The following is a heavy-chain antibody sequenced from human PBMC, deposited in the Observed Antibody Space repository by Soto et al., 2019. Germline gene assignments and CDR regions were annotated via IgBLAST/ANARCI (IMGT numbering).Heavy chain of an antibody. Sequence: ASVKVSCKASGYTFTSYAMHWVRQAPGQRLEWMGWINAGNGNTKYSQKFQGRVTITRDTSASTAYMELSSLRSEDTAVYYCARWYLSARGYYYYGMDVWGQGTTVTAP. V-gene: IGHV1-3*01. CDR3: ARWYLSARGYYYYGMDV. CDR2: INAGNGNT. D-gene: IGHD2-15*01. CDR1: GYTFTSYA. J-gene: IGHJ6*02.